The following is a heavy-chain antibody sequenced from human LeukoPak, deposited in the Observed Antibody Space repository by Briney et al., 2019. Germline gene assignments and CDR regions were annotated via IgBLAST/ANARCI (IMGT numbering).Heavy chain of an antibody. J-gene: IGHJ4*02. Sequence: ASVKVSCKASGYTFTSYDINWVRQATGQGLEWMGWMNPNSGNTGYAQKFQGRVTITRNTSISTAYMEPSSLRSEDTAVYYCARIGLSGYLYYFDYWGQGTLVTVSS. D-gene: IGHD3-3*01. V-gene: IGHV1-8*03. CDR3: ARIGLSGYLYYFDY. CDR2: MNPNSGNT. CDR1: GYTFTSYD.